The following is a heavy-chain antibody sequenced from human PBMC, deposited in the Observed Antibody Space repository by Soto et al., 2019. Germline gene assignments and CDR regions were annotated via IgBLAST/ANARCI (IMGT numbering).Heavy chain of an antibody. Sequence: GGSLRLSCAASGFTFSNFWMTWVRQAPGKGLEWVANIKQDGSETYYVDSVKGRFTISRDSAKNSVYLQMNSLRAEDTAVYYCAREVGATYWGQGTLVTVSS. CDR2: IKQDGSET. V-gene: IGHV3-7*01. CDR1: GFTFSNFW. CDR3: AREVGATY. J-gene: IGHJ4*02. D-gene: IGHD1-26*01.